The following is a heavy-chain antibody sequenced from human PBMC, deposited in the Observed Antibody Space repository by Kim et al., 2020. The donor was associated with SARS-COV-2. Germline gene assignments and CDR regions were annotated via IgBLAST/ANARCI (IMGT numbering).Heavy chain of an antibody. J-gene: IGHJ3*01. CDR3: ARDDGGGATCYRKDPFD. CDR1: GFIFSNYE. Sequence: GGSLRLSCEASGFIFSNYEMNWVRQAPGKGLEWVSYISTSGSVTSNADSGKGRFTISRDNAKNPLYLRMNSLSADDTSIYYGARDDGGGATCYRKDPFD. CDR2: ISTSGSVT. V-gene: IGHV3-48*03. D-gene: IGHD2-15*01.